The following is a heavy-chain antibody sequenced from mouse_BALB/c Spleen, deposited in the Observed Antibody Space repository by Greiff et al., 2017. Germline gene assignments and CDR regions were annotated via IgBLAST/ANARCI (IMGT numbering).Heavy chain of an antibody. CDR3: AREGDGYYLAWFAY. D-gene: IGHD2-3*01. CDR1: GYAFSSSW. J-gene: IGHJ3*01. Sequence: VKLQESGPELVKPGASVKISCKASGYAFSSSWMNWVKQRPGQGLEWIGRIYPGDGDTNYNGKFKGKATLTADKSSSTAYMQLSSLTSVDSAVYFCAREGDGYYLAWFAYWGQGTLVTVSA. V-gene: IGHV1-82*01. CDR2: IYPGDGDT.